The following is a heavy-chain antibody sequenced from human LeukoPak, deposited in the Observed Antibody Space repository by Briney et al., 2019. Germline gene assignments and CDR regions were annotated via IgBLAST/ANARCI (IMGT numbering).Heavy chain of an antibody. CDR1: GFTFSSYG. J-gene: IGHJ4*02. CDR3: AKLDYGGNSDYFDY. V-gene: IGHV3-30*02. CDR2: IRYDGSNK. D-gene: IGHD4-23*01. Sequence: GGSLRLSCAASGFTFSSYGIHWVRQAPGKGLEWVAFIRYDGSNKYYADSAKGRFTISRDNSKNTLYLQMNSLRAEDTAVYYCAKLDYGGNSDYFDYWGQGTLVTVSS.